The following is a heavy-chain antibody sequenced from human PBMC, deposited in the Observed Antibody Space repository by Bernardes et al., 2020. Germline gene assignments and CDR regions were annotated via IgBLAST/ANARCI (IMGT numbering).Heavy chain of an antibody. CDR2: IKQDGSEK. V-gene: IGHV3-7*04. Sequence: GGSLRLSCAATGFTFSSFWMNWVRQPPGKGLEWVANIKQDGSEKNYVDSVKGRFTISRDNAKNSLYLQMNSLRAEDTAVYYCARNCSSTTCPLGLWGQGTLVTVSS. J-gene: IGHJ4*01. CDR3: ARNCSSTTCPLGL. D-gene: IGHD2-2*01. CDR1: GFTFSSFW.